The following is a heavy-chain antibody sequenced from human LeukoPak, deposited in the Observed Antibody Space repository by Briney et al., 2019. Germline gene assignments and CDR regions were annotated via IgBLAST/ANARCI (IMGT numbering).Heavy chain of an antibody. CDR1: GFTFSHYW. Sequence: GGSLRLSCAASGFTFSHYWMSWVRQAPGKGLEWVANIKEDVSEKHYVDSVKGRFTISRDNAKNSLYLQMNSLRAEDTALYYCAKDKEYCSGGSCLLGANYGMDVWGQGTTVTVSS. J-gene: IGHJ6*02. CDR3: AKDKEYCSGGSCLLGANYGMDV. D-gene: IGHD2-15*01. CDR2: IKEDVSEK. V-gene: IGHV3-7*03.